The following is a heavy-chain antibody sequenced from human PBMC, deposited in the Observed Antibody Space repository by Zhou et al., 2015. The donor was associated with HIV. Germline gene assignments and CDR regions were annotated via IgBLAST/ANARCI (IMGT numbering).Heavy chain of an antibody. CDR3: ARGYCSSTSCPLDY. V-gene: IGHV3-30-3*01. D-gene: IGHD2-2*01. Sequence: QVQLVESGGGVVQPGRSLRLSCAASGFTFSSYAMHWVRQAPGKGLEWVAVISYDGSNKYYADSVKGRFTISRDNSKNTLYLQMNSLRAEDTAVYYCARGYCSSTSCPLDYWGQGTLGHRLL. CDR1: GFTFSSYA. CDR2: ISYDGSNK. J-gene: IGHJ4*02.